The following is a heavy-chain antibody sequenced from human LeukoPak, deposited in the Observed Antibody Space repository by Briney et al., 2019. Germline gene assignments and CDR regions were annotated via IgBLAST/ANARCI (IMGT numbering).Heavy chain of an antibody. Sequence: SETLSLTCAVYGGSFSGYYWSWIRQPPGKGLEWIGEINHSGSTNYNPFLKSRVTISVDTSKNQFSLKLSSVTAADTAVYYCASESPGSSVDYWGQGTLVTVSS. J-gene: IGHJ4*02. CDR3: ASESPGSSVDY. D-gene: IGHD3-10*01. V-gene: IGHV4-34*01. CDR2: INHSGST. CDR1: GGSFSGYY.